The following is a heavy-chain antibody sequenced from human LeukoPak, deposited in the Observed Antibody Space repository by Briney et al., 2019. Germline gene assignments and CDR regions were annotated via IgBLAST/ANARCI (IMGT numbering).Heavy chain of an antibody. CDR1: GFSVSSHG. V-gene: IGHV3-33*06. CDR2: IWSDGSNK. Sequence: GRSLRLSCAASGFSVSSHGMHWVRQAPGKGLEWAAVIWSDGSNKYYADSVKGRFTISRDNSKNTWYLQMNSLRAEDTAMYYFAKDDYYYEIGYWGQGTLVTVSS. CDR3: AKDDYYYEIGY. D-gene: IGHD3-22*01. J-gene: IGHJ4*02.